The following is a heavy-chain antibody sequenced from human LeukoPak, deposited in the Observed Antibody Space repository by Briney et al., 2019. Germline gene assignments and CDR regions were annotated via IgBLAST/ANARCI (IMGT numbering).Heavy chain of an antibody. CDR2: IYHSGST. J-gene: IGHJ4*02. Sequence: SQTLSLTCTVSGGSISSGGYYWSWIRQPPGKGLEWIGYIYHSGSTYYNPSLKSRVTISVDRSKNQFSLKLSSVTAADTAVYYCARAVDTAMVPLYFDYWGQGTLVTVSS. CDR1: GGSISSGGYY. CDR3: ARAVDTAMVPLYFDY. D-gene: IGHD5-18*01. V-gene: IGHV4-30-2*01.